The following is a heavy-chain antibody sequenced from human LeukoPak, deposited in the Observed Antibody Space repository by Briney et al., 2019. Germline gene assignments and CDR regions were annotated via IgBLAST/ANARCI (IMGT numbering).Heavy chain of an antibody. V-gene: IGHV4-34*01. CDR1: GGSFSGYY. Sequence: SETLSLTCAVYGGSFSGYYWSWIRQPPGKGLEWIGEINHSGSTNYNPSLKSRVTISVDTSKNQFSLKLSSVTAADTAVYYCARLPGIVVVPAAPDAFDIWGQGTMVTVSS. J-gene: IGHJ3*02. CDR2: INHSGST. CDR3: ARLPGIVVVPAAPDAFDI. D-gene: IGHD2-2*01.